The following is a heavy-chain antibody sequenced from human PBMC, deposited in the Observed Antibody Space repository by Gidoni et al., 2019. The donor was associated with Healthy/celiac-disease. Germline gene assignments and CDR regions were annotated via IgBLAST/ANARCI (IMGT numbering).Heavy chain of an antibody. V-gene: IGHV3-20*01. J-gene: IGHJ4*02. Sequence: EVQLVESGGGVVRPGGSLGLSWDASGFTFDDYGMSWVRQAPGKGLEWVSVINWNGGSTGYADSVKGRFTISRDNAKNSLYLQMNSLRAEDTALYHCARDLAGAVDSGYWGQGTLVTVSS. CDR2: INWNGGST. CDR1: GFTFDDYG. CDR3: ARDLAGAVDSGY. D-gene: IGHD1-26*01.